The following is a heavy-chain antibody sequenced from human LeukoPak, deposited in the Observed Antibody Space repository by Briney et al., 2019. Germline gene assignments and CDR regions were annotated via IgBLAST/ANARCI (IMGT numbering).Heavy chain of an antibody. D-gene: IGHD2-2*01. Sequence: GGSLRLSCAASGFTFSSYGMSWVRQAPGKGLEWVSAISGSGGSTYYADSVKGRFTISRDNSKNTLYLQMNSLRAEDTAVYYCAKLDGPLLWGYYFDYWGQGTLVTVSS. CDR2: ISGSGGST. CDR1: GFTFSSYG. V-gene: IGHV3-23*01. J-gene: IGHJ4*02. CDR3: AKLDGPLLWGYYFDY.